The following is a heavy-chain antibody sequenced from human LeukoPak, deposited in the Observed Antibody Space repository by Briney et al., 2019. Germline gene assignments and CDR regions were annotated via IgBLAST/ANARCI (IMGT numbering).Heavy chain of an antibody. CDR1: GFTFNTYA. Sequence: GGSLRLSCAAPGFTFNTYAMSWVREAPGKGLEGVSSISASGAGTYYADSVKGRFTISRDNSENTVYLQMNSLRAEDTAIYYCAKDWYGSDYFDYWGQGTLVTVSS. V-gene: IGHV3-23*01. CDR3: AKDWYGSDYFDY. D-gene: IGHD6-13*01. J-gene: IGHJ4*02. CDR2: ISASGAGT.